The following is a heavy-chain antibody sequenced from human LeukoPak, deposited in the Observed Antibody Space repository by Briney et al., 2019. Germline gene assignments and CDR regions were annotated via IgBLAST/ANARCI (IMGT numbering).Heavy chain of an antibody. CDR2: ISYSGST. CDR1: GGSISTYN. Sequence: SETLSLTCTFSGGSISTYNWGWIRQPPGKGLEWIGYISYSGSTKYNPSLNSRVTISVDRSKNQFSLKLSSVTAADTAVYYCARASLAYCGGDCYYYWYFDLWGRGTLVTVSS. V-gene: IGHV4-59*12. CDR3: ARASLAYCGGDCYYYWYFDL. J-gene: IGHJ2*01. D-gene: IGHD2-21*02.